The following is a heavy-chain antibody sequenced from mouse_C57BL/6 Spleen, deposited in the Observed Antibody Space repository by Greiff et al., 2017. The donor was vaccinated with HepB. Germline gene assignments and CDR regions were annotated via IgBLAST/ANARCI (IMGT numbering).Heavy chain of an antibody. CDR2: INPNNGGT. CDR3: AKRGYGYDFDG. J-gene: IGHJ2*01. D-gene: IGHD2-2*01. CDR1: GYTFTDYN. Sequence: VQLQQSGPELVKPGASVKIPCKASGYTFTDYNKDWVKQSHGKSLEWIGDINPNNGGTIYNQKFKGKAKFTVDKSSSTAYMELRSQTSEDNEVYYCAKRGYGYDFDGWGKGTTLTVSS. V-gene: IGHV1-18*01.